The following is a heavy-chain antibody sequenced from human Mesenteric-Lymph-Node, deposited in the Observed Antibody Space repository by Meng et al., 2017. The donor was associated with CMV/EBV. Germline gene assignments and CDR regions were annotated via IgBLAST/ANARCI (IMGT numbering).Heavy chain of an antibody. Sequence: GESLKIPCSASGFTFSKYAMNWVRQGPGKGLGWVSYIGATDISLNYAGFVKGRFTIPRDNAKNSLYLTMNSLRAEDTAVYYCARELGVYRDYWGQGTLVTVSS. J-gene: IGHJ4*02. CDR3: ARELGVYRDY. V-gene: IGHV3-48*03. D-gene: IGHD2-8*02. CDR1: GFTFSKYA. CDR2: IGATDISL.